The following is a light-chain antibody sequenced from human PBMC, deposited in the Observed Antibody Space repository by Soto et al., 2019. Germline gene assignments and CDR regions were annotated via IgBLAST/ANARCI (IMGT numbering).Light chain of an antibody. CDR3: QQSYSTLVT. V-gene: IGKV1-39*01. CDR1: QNISIF. CDR2: TAS. J-gene: IGKJ3*01. Sequence: DSQLTQSPSSLSASVGDRVTITCRASQNISIFLNWYQQKPGKAPKLLIYTASDLESGVPSRISGGGSGTEFTLSISSLQPEDFATYYCQQSYSTLVTFGPGTKVDIK.